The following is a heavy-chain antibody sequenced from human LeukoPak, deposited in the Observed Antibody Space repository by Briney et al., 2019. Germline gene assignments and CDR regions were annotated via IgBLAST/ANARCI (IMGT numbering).Heavy chain of an antibody. CDR2: ISGSGGST. V-gene: IGHV3-23*01. D-gene: IGHD2-15*01. J-gene: IGHJ4*02. CDR1: GFTFSSYW. Sequence: GSLRLSCAASGFTFSSYWMSWVRQAPGKGLEWVSAISGSGGSTYYADSVKGRFTISRDNSKNTLFLQMNSLRAEDTAVYYCAKGVGYCSGGSCQQFDYWGQGTLVTVSS. CDR3: AKGVGYCSGGSCQQFDY.